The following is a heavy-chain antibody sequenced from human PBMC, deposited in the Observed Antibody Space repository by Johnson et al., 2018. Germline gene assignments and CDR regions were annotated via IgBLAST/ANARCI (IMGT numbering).Heavy chain of an antibody. J-gene: IGHJ3*02. D-gene: IGHD4-23*01. CDR1: GFTFSSYA. CDR2: ISESGGST. CDR3: AKRYYGGNSGAFDI. V-gene: IGHV3-23*04. Sequence: EVQLVETGGGLVQPGGSLRLSCAASGFTFSSYAMSWVRQAPGKGLEWVSGISESGGSTYYADSVKGRFTISSDNSKNKLDLQMNSLRAEDTAVYYCAKRYYGGNSGAFDIWGLGTMVTVSS.